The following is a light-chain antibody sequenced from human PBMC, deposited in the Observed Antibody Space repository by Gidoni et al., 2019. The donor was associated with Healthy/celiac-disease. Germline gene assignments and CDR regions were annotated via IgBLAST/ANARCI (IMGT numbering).Light chain of an antibody. CDR2: DAS. J-gene: IGKJ4*01. CDR1: QSVSSY. CDR3: QQRSNWLT. Sequence: EIGFKQSPGTLSLSPGGRATLPCRASQSVSSYVAWYQQKPGQAPRLLIDDASNRATGIPAMFSGGSAGTVFPPTISRLEAEDFAFYYCQQRSNWLTFGGGTKVEIK. V-gene: IGKV3-11*01.